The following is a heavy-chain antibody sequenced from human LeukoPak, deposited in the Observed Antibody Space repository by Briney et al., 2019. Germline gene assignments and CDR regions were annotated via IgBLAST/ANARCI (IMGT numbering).Heavy chain of an antibody. CDR2: ISSSSSYI. CDR3: ARRGHMIVGGIDY. CDR1: GFTFSSYS. D-gene: IGHD3-22*01. V-gene: IGHV3-21*01. J-gene: IGHJ4*02. Sequence: GGSLRLSCAASGFTFSSYSMNWVRQAPGKGLEWVSSISSSSSYIYYADSVKGRFTISRDNAKNSPYLQMNSLRAEDTAVYYCARRGHMIVGGIDYWGQGTLVTVSS.